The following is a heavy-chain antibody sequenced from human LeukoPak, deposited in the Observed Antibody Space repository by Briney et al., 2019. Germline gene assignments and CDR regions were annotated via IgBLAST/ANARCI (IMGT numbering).Heavy chain of an antibody. D-gene: IGHD2-2*03. Sequence: ASVKVSCKASGYTFTGYYMHWVRQAPGQGLEWLGWINPNSGGTNYPQKFQGRVTMTRDTSISTAYMELSRLRSDGTAVYYCARDWIPGSFDAFDIWGQGTMVTVSS. J-gene: IGHJ3*02. CDR1: GYTFTGYY. CDR3: ARDWIPGSFDAFDI. CDR2: INPNSGGT. V-gene: IGHV1-2*02.